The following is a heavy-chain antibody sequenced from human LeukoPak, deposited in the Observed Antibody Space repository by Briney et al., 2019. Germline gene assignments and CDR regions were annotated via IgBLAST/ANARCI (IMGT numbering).Heavy chain of an antibody. V-gene: IGHV3-23*01. J-gene: IGHJ4*02. CDR2: IGGSGGST. CDR3: AKVETAAAATLRGFDY. Sequence: GGSLKLSCAASGFTFSSYAMSWVRQAPGKGLEWVSSIGGSGGSTYYADSVKGRFTISRDNSKNTLYLQMNSLRAEDTAVYYCAKVETAAAATLRGFDYWGQGTLVTVSS. D-gene: IGHD6-13*01. CDR1: GFTFSSYA.